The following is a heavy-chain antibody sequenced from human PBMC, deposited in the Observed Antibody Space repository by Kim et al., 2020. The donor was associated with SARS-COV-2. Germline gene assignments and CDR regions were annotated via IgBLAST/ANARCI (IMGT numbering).Heavy chain of an antibody. CDR3: AKDWGARRTYPGDY. J-gene: IGHJ4*02. D-gene: IGHD3-16*01. V-gene: IGHV3-33*06. Sequence: ADSVKGRFTISRDNSKNTLYLQMNSRRAEDTAVYYCAKDWGARRTYPGDYWGQGTLVTVSS.